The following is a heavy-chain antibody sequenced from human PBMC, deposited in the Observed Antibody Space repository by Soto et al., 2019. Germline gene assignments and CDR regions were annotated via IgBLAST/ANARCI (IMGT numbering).Heavy chain of an antibody. CDR1: GYTFTNYA. D-gene: IGHD5-18*01. CDR3: ARGSGYSYGWSVY. V-gene: IGHV1-3*01. Sequence: ASVKVSCKASGYTFTNYAMHWVRQAPGQRLEWMGWINAGNGNTKYAQKFQGRVTMTRNTSISTAYMELSSLRSEDTAVYYCARGSGYSYGWSVYWGQGTLVTVSS. J-gene: IGHJ4*02. CDR2: INAGNGNT.